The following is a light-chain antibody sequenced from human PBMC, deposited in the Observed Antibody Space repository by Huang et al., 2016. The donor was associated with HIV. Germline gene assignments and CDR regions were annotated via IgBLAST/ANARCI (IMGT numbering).Light chain of an antibody. Sequence: IVMTQSPVTLSVSPGERAALSCRAGQSIKSNLAWYQQKPGQAHRLLIYGESTRATGVPARFRGSGSGKECTRTSNNLQSDDFAVYYCQQYDYWPPVTFGQGTKV. CDR3: QQYDYWPPVT. CDR2: GES. J-gene: IGKJ1*01. V-gene: IGKV3-15*01. CDR1: QSIKSN.